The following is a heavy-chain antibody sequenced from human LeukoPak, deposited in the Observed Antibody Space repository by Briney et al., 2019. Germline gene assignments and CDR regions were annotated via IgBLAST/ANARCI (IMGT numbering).Heavy chain of an antibody. V-gene: IGHV3-48*01. CDR2: IGSSSSTI. J-gene: IGHJ4*02. CDR3: ARPHTNSLGVDY. CDR1: GFTFSSYG. D-gene: IGHD3-10*01. Sequence: TGGSLRLSCAASGFTFSSYGMNWVRQAPGKGLEWVSYIGSSSSTIYYADSVKGRFTISRDNAKNSLYLQMNSLRAEDTAVYYCARPHTNSLGVDYWGQGTLVTVSS.